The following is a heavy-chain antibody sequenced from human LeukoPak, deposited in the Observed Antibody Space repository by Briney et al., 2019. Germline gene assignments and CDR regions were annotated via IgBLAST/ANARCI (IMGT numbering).Heavy chain of an antibody. CDR2: IYNSGST. J-gene: IGHJ4*02. CDR1: GGSITSSNYY. D-gene: IGHD3-10*01. Sequence: PSETLSLTCTVSGGSITSSNYYWGWIRQPPGKGLEWIGYIYNSGSTNYNPSLKSRVTISVDTSKNQFSLKLTSVTAADTAVYYCARDRELGYWGQGTLVTVSS. V-gene: IGHV4-61*01. CDR3: ARDRELGY.